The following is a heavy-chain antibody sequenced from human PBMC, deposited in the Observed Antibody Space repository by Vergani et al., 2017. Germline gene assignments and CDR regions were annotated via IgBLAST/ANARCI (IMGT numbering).Heavy chain of an antibody. V-gene: IGHV1-46*01. J-gene: IGHJ6*03. CDR1: GYTFTSYY. CDR2: INPSGGST. CDR3: NLGGYYYYYMDV. Sequence: QVQLVQSGAEVKKPGASVKVSCKASGYTFTSYYMHWVRQAPGQGLEWMGIINPSGGSTSNAQKFQGRVTMTRDTSTSTVYMELSSLRSEDTAVYYCNLGGYYYYYMDVWGKGTTVTVSS.